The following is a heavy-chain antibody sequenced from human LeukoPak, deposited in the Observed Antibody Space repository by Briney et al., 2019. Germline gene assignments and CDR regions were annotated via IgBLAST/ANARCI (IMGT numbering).Heavy chain of an antibody. V-gene: IGHV3-7*01. CDR3: ARAYCRSTNCCYPS. Sequence: GGSLRLSCAASGFTFSSYWMTWVRQAPGKVLEWVANIKQDGSEKYYVDSVRGRFTISRDNAQNSLSLQMNILRPQDTAVYYCARAYCRSTNCCYPSWGQGTLVTVSS. D-gene: IGHD2-2*01. CDR2: IKQDGSEK. CDR1: GFTFSSYW. J-gene: IGHJ5*02.